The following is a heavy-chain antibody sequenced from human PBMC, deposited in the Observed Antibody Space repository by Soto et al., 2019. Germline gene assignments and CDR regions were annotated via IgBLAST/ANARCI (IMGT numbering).Heavy chain of an antibody. V-gene: IGHV1-46*01. Sequence: QVQLVQSGAEVKKPGASVKVSCKASGYTFTSYYMHWVRQAPGQGLEWMGIINPSGGSTSYAQKFQGRVTMTRDTSTSTVYMELSSLRSEYTAVYYCAREYYDILTGYPLDYYYYGMDVWGQGTTVTVSS. CDR3: AREYYDILTGYPLDYYYYGMDV. J-gene: IGHJ6*02. CDR1: GYTFTSYY. CDR2: INPSGGST. D-gene: IGHD3-9*01.